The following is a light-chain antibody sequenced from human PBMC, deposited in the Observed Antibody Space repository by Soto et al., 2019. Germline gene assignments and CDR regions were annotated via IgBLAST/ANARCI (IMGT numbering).Light chain of an antibody. CDR3: SSYAGKNNFV. CDR1: SSDVGYYDY. J-gene: IGLJ1*01. Sequence: QSVLTQPPSASGFPGQSVTISCTGTSSDVGYYDYVSWYQQHPGKAPKLVIYAITKRPSGVPDRVSASKSGNTASLTVSGLRAEDEADYSCSSYAGKNNFVFGSGTKLTVL. CDR2: AIT. V-gene: IGLV2-8*01.